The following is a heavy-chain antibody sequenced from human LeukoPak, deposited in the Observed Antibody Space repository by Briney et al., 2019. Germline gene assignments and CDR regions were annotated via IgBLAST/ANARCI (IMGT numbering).Heavy chain of an antibody. D-gene: IGHD5-12*01. CDR3: ARHGIDIVATIREAFDI. CDR1: GGSISSSSYY. J-gene: IGHJ3*02. V-gene: IGHV4-39*01. Sequence: SETLSLTCTVYGGSISSSSYYWGWIRQPPGKGLEWIGSIYYSGSTYYNPTLKSRVTIPVDTSKNQFSLTLSSVTAADTAVYYCARHGIDIVATIREAFDIWGQGTMVTVSS. CDR2: IYYSGST.